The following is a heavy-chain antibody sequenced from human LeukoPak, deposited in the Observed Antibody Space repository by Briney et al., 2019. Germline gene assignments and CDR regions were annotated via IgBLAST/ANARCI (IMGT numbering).Heavy chain of an antibody. V-gene: IGHV4-34*01. D-gene: IGHD2-2*02. Sequence: PSETLSLTCTVSGGSISSYYWSWIRQPPGKGLEWIGEINHSGSTNYNPSLKSRVTISVDTSKNQFSLKLSSVTAADTAVYYCARDSPVVPAAIHYNWYFDLWGRGTLVTVSS. CDR3: ARDSPVVPAAIHYNWYFDL. CDR2: INHSGST. CDR1: GGSISSYY. J-gene: IGHJ2*01.